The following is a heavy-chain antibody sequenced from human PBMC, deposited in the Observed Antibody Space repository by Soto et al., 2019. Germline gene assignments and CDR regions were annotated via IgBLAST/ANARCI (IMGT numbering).Heavy chain of an antibody. V-gene: IGHV4-39*07. Sequence: SATLSLTCTVSGDPVSSSSYYWGWIRQPPGKGLVWICSIYYSGSTYYIPSLKSRVTISVGTSKNQFSLKLSSVTAADTAVYYCARGSLLWFGERSRSNWLDPWGQGTLVTVSS. J-gene: IGHJ5*02. D-gene: IGHD3-10*01. CDR3: ARGSLLWFGERSRSNWLDP. CDR2: IYYSGST. CDR1: GDPVSSSSYY.